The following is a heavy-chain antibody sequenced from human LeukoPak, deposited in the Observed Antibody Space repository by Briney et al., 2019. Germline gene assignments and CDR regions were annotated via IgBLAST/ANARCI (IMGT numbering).Heavy chain of an antibody. V-gene: IGHV5-51*01. Sequence: GESLKISCKGSGYTFANYWIGWVRQMPGKGLEWMGIIYPGGSDTRYSPSFQGQVTISADKSISTAYLQWSSLEASDTAVYYCATRSRYNWNDYFDYWGQGTLVTVSS. J-gene: IGHJ4*02. CDR3: ATRSRYNWNDYFDY. D-gene: IGHD1-20*01. CDR1: GYTFANYW. CDR2: IYPGGSDT.